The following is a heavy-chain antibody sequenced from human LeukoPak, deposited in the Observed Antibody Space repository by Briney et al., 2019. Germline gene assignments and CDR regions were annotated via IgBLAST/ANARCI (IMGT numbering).Heavy chain of an antibody. D-gene: IGHD1-26*01. V-gene: IGHV3-53*01. CDR2: IFSDSST. CDR1: GFTVSSNY. CDR3: ARARSGSYPSYYYYGMDV. J-gene: IGHJ6*02. Sequence: PGGSLRLSCAASGFTVSSNYMSWVRQAPGKGLEWVSVIFSDSSTYYADSVKGRFTISRDNSKSTLYLQMNSLRAEDTAVYYCARARSGSYPSYYYYGMDVWGQGTTVTVSS.